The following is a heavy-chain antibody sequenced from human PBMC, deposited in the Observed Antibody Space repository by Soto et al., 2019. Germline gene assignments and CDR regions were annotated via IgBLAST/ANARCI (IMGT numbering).Heavy chain of an antibody. CDR2: IYDSGSS. V-gene: IGHV4-30-4*01. Sequence: SETLSLTCTVSGASISSGDYFWRWIRQSPGKGLEWIGYIYDSGSSYYNPSLKSRVTMSVDTSKNQFSLKLRSVTAADTAVHYCAREKGYISGPKNFDYWGQGTLVTVSS. CDR3: AREKGYISGPKNFDY. J-gene: IGHJ4*02. D-gene: IGHD5-12*01. CDR1: GASISSGDYF.